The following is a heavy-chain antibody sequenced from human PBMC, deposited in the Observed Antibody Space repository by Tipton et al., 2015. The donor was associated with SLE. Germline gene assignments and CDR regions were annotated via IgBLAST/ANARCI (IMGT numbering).Heavy chain of an antibody. CDR1: GGSFSGYY. CDR3: ASIAFRGVDI. CDR2: INHSGST. J-gene: IGHJ3*02. V-gene: IGHV4-34*01. Sequence: TLPLTCAVYGGSFSGYYWSWIRQPPGKGLEWIGEINHSGSTNYNPSLKSRVTISVDTSKNQFSLKLSSVTAADTAVYYCASIAFRGVDIWGQGTMVTVSS. D-gene: IGHD3-10*01.